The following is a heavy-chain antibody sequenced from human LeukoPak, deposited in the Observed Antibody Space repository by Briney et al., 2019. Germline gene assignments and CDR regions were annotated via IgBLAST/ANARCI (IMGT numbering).Heavy chain of an antibody. D-gene: IGHD2-21*02. Sequence: PSETLSLTCTVSGGSISSSSYYWGWIRQPPGKGLEWIGSIYYSGSTYYNPSLKSRVTISVDTSKNQFSLKLSSVTATDTAVYYCRGYIVVVTAIGVSLDAFDIWGQGTMVTVSS. V-gene: IGHV4-39*07. CDR2: IYYSGST. CDR3: RGYIVVVTAIGVSLDAFDI. J-gene: IGHJ3*02. CDR1: GGSISSSSYY.